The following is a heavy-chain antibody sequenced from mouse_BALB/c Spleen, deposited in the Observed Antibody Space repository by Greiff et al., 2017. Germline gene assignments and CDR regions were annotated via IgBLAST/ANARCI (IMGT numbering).Heavy chain of an antibody. CDR1: GYTFTDYN. CDR3: ARDPTVVARYFDV. D-gene: IGHD1-1*01. CDR2: INPNNGGT. J-gene: IGHJ1*01. Sequence: VQLQQSGPELVKPGASVKIPCKASGYTFTDYNMDWVKQSHGKSLEWIGDINPNNGGTIYNQKFKGKATLTVDNSSSTAYMELRSLTSEDSAVYYCARDPTVVARYFDVWGAGTTVTVSS. V-gene: IGHV1-18*01.